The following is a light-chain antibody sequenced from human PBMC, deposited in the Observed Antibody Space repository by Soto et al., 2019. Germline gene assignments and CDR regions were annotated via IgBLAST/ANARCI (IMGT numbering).Light chain of an antibody. CDR2: KAS. Sequence: DIQMTQSPSTLSASVGDRVTITCRASQSISIWLAWYQQKPGKAPKILIYKASSLESGVPSRFSGSGSGTEFTLTIRSLQPDDFATYYCQHYNSYSEAFGQGTKVDI. V-gene: IGKV1-5*03. J-gene: IGKJ1*01. CDR1: QSISIW. CDR3: QHYNSYSEA.